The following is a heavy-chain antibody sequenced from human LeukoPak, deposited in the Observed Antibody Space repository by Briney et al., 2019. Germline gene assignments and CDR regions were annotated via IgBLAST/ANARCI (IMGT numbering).Heavy chain of an antibody. CDR2: IRYDGSNK. CDR1: GFTFSSYG. CDR3: ARVSKQQLVLDAFDI. J-gene: IGHJ3*02. Sequence: PGGSLRLSCAASGFTFSSYGMHWVRQAPGKGLEWVAFIRYDGSNKYYADSVKGRFTISRDNSKNTLYLQMNSLRAEDTAVYYCARVSKQQLVLDAFDIWGQGTMVTVSS. D-gene: IGHD6-13*01. V-gene: IGHV3-30*02.